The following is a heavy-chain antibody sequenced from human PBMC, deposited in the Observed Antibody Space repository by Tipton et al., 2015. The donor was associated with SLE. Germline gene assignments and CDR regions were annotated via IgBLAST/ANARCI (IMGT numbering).Heavy chain of an antibody. V-gene: IGHV3-23*01. J-gene: IGHJ6*03. CDR1: GFIFSNYA. Sequence: SLRLSCAASGFIFSNYAMTWVRQAPGKGLEWVSAIRGSGGSTYYTDSVRGRFTISRDNAKNTLYLQMNSLRAEDTAVYYCAGGLVHYYYYMDVWGKGTTVTVSS. CDR3: AGGLVHYYYYMDV. D-gene: IGHD6-6*01. CDR2: IRGSGGST.